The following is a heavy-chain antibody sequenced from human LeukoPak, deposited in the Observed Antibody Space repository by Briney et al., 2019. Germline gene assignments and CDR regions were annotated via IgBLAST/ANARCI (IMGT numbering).Heavy chain of an antibody. CDR3: ARTLYSYGYLTGYYFDY. J-gene: IGHJ4*02. Sequence: SQTLSLTCTVSGGSISSGDYYWRWIRQPPGKGLEWIGYIYYSGSTYYNPSLKSRVTISVDTPKNQFSLKLSSVTAADTAVYYCARTLYSYGYLTGYYFDYWGQGTLVTVSS. CDR2: IYYSGST. D-gene: IGHD5-18*01. V-gene: IGHV4-30-4*01. CDR1: GGSISSGDYY.